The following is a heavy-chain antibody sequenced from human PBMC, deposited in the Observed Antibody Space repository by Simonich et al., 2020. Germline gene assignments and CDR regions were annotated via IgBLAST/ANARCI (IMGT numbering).Heavy chain of an antibody. CDR2: IKQDGREK. CDR3: ARDGLGTAYYYYMDV. Sequence: EVQLVESGGGLVQPGGSLRLSCAASGFTFSSYWMSWVRQAPGKGLGWVANIKQDGREKYNVDFRKGRFTISRDNAKNSLYLQMNSLRAEDTAVYYCARDGLGTAYYYYMDVWGKGTTVTVSS. D-gene: IGHD7-27*01. V-gene: IGHV3-7*01. J-gene: IGHJ6*03. CDR1: GFTFSSYW.